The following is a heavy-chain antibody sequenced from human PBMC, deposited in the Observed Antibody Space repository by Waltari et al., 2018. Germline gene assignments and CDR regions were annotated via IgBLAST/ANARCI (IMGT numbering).Heavy chain of an antibody. CDR2: IYTSGST. D-gene: IGHD6-19*01. CDR1: GGSISSGSYY. V-gene: IGHV4-61*02. Sequence: QVQLQESGPGLVKPSQTLSLTCTVSGGSISSGSYYWSWIRQPAGKGLEWTGRIYTSGSTNYNPSLKSRVTISVDTSKNQFSLKLSSVTAADTAVYYCASSKQWLVLFDYWGQGTLVTVSS. J-gene: IGHJ4*02. CDR3: ASSKQWLVLFDY.